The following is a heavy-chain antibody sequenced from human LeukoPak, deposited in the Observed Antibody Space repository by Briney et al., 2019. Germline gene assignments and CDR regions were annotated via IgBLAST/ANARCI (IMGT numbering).Heavy chain of an antibody. CDR2: ISASGGST. Sequence: GGSLRLSCAASGFTFSSYAMSWVRQAPGKGLEWVSAISASGGSTYYVDSVKGRFTISRDTSKNTLYLQMSSLRAEDTAIYYCAKDRPLNWGYYFDYWGQGILVTVSS. D-gene: IGHD7-27*01. V-gene: IGHV3-23*01. CDR3: AKDRPLNWGYYFDY. CDR1: GFTFSSYA. J-gene: IGHJ4*02.